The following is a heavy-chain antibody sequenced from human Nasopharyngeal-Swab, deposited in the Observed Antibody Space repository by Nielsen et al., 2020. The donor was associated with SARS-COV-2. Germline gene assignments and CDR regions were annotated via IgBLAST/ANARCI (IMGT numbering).Heavy chain of an antibody. CDR2: IYYRGST. V-gene: IGHV4-39*07. Sequence: SETLSLTCTVSGGSISSGGYYWGWIRQPPGKGLEWIGSIYYRGSTYYNPSLKSRVTISVDKSKNQFSLKLSSVTAADTAVYYCARDRALRFLEWLNGVRAFDIWGQGTMVTVSS. CDR1: GGSISSGGYY. D-gene: IGHD3-3*01. J-gene: IGHJ3*02. CDR3: ARDRALRFLEWLNGVRAFDI.